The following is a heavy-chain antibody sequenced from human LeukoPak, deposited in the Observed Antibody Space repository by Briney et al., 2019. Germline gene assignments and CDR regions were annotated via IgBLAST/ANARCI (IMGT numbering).Heavy chain of an antibody. Sequence: SETLSLICTVSGGSISSSSYYWGWIRQPPGKGLEWIGSIYYSGSTYYNPSLKSRVTISIDTSTNQFSLKLNSVTAADTAVYYCASLQNIVGATPLPDYWGQGTLVTVSS. V-gene: IGHV4-39*07. CDR3: ASLQNIVGATPLPDY. CDR1: GGSISSSSYY. CDR2: IYYSGST. D-gene: IGHD1-26*01. J-gene: IGHJ4*02.